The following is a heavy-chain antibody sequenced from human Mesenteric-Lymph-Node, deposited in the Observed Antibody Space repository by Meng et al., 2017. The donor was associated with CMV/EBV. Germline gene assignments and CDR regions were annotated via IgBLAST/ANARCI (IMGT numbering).Heavy chain of an antibody. CDR2: IYWDDDK. V-gene: IGHV2-5*02. Sequence: QITLKESGPTLVKPTQTLTLTCPFSGFSLRTSGVGVGWIRQPPGKAMEWLALIYWDDDKRDSPSLKSRLTITNDTSKNQVVLTMTNMDPVDTATYYCAHSSGIAAAGPFYFDYWGQGTLVTVSS. D-gene: IGHD6-13*01. CDR3: AHSSGIAAAGPFYFDY. J-gene: IGHJ4*02. CDR1: GFSLRTSGVG.